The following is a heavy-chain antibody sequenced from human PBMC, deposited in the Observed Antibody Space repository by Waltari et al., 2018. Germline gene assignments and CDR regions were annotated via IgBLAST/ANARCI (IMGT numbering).Heavy chain of an antibody. Sequence: QVQLQESGPGLVKPSETLSLTCTVSGGSISSYYWSWIRQPPGKGLEWIGYIYYSGSTNDNPSLKSRVTISVDTSKNQFSLKLSSVTAADTAVYYCAREGTGEVSAFDIWGQGTMVTVSS. CDR1: GGSISSYY. CDR3: AREGTGEVSAFDI. D-gene: IGHD7-27*01. CDR2: IYYSGST. J-gene: IGHJ3*02. V-gene: IGHV4-59*01.